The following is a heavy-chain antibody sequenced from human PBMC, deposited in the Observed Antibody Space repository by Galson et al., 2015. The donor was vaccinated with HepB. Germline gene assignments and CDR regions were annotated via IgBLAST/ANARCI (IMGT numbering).Heavy chain of an antibody. CDR3: ARDPYSSGSDY. CDR1: GFTFSTYT. V-gene: IGHV3-21*01. Sequence: SLRLSCAASGFTFSTYTMSWVRQAPGKGLEWVSSISGSSSFIYYADSLEGRFTISRDTAKNSLYLQMNSLRAEDTAVYYCARDPYSSGSDYWGQGTLVTVSS. CDR2: ISGSSSFI. J-gene: IGHJ4*02. D-gene: IGHD6-19*01.